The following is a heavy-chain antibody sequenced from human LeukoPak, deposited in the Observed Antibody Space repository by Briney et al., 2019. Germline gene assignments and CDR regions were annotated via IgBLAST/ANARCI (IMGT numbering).Heavy chain of an antibody. V-gene: IGHV4-39*07. CDR3: ARLQVRSYLIHFDY. J-gene: IGHJ4*02. CDR1: GGSISSSSYY. Sequence: SETLSLTCTVSGGSISSSSYYWGWIRQPPGKGLEWIGSIYYSGSTYYNPSLKSRVTISVDTSKNQFSLKLSSVTAADTAVYYCARLQVRSYLIHFDYWGQGTLVTVSS. CDR2: IYYSGST. D-gene: IGHD1-26*01.